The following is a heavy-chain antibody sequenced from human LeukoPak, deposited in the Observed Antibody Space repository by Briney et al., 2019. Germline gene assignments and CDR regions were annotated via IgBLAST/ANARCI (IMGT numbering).Heavy chain of an antibody. J-gene: IGHJ3*02. CDR3: ARDVRAVADAFDI. Sequence: AGGSLRLSCAASGFTFSSYGMSWVRQAPGKGLEWVSAISGSGGSTYYADSVKGRFTISRDNAKNSLYLQMNSLRAEDTAVYYCARDVRAVADAFDIWGQGTMVTVSS. CDR1: GFTFSSYG. V-gene: IGHV3-23*01. CDR2: ISGSGGST. D-gene: IGHD6-19*01.